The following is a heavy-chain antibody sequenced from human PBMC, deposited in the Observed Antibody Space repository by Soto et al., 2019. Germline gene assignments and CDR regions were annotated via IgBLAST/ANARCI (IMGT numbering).Heavy chain of an antibody. CDR1: GLIFEDRA. D-gene: IGHD3-22*01. CDR2: ISWSGSEK. CDR3: AKGQGYYYDSSGSGGMDV. V-gene: IGHV3-9*01. Sequence: EVQLVESGGGSVQPGRSLRLSCVVSGLIFEDRAMHWVRQVPGKGLEWVSGISWSGSEKGYADSVKGRFTISRDNVKRTLDLQMNSLRVEDTALYFCAKGQGYYYDSSGSGGMDVWGQGTTVTVSS. J-gene: IGHJ6*02.